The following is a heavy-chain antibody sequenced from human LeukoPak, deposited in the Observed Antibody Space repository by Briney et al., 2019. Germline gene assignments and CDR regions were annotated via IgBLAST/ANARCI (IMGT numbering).Heavy chain of an antibody. J-gene: IGHJ4*02. CDR2: IKSKTDGGTT. D-gene: IGHD4/OR15-4a*01. V-gene: IGHV3-15*01. CDR1: GFTFIDAW. Sequence: GGSLRLSCAASGFTFIDAWMSWVRQAPRKGLEWVGRIKSKTDGGTTDYAAPLKGRFTISRDDSKNTLYLQMNSLETEDTAVYYCSTLTMAYWGQGTLVTVSS. CDR3: STLTMAY.